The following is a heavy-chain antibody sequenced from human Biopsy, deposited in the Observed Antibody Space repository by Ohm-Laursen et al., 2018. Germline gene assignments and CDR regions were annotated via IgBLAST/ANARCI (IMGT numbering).Heavy chain of an antibody. CDR1: GFTFSASA. V-gene: IGHV3-73*01. Sequence: SLRLSCTASGFTFSASAVHWVRQASGKGLEWVGRIRSKAKSYATAYVASVTGRFTISRDGSKNTTYLQMNSLKTEDTAVYYCTLEGAGFDNWGQGTLVTVSS. J-gene: IGHJ4*02. D-gene: IGHD3-10*01. CDR3: TLEGAGFDN. CDR2: IRSKAKSYAT.